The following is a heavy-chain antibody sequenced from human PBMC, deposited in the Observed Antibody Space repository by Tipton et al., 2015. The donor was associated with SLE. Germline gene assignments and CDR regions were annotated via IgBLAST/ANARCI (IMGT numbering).Heavy chain of an antibody. CDR2: INPSDGGA. CDR1: GYIFTNYY. CDR3: ARDLARKKDY. J-gene: IGHJ4*02. Sequence: QVQLVQSGAVVRKPGASVKSSCTASGYIFTNYYLHWVRQAPGQGLEWIGVINPSDGGATYAQNFPGRVTMTRDTSTNTVYMEQSSLISDDTATYFCARDLARKKDYWGQGTLVSVSS. V-gene: IGHV1-46*01.